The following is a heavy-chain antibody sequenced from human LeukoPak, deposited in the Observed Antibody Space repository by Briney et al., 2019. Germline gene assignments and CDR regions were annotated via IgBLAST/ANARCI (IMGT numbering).Heavy chain of an antibody. Sequence: SETLSLTCTVSGGSISSSSYYWGWIRQPPGKGLEWIGSIYYSGSTYYNPSLKSRVTISVDTSKNQFSLKPSSVTAADTAVYYCARSYSSSCDYWGQGTLVTVSS. CDR3: ARSYSSSCDY. V-gene: IGHV4-39*01. CDR2: IYYSGST. D-gene: IGHD6-13*01. CDR1: GGSISSSSYY. J-gene: IGHJ4*02.